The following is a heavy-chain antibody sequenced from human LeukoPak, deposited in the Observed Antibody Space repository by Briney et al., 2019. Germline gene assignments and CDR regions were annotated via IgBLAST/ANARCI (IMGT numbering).Heavy chain of an antibody. J-gene: IGHJ6*03. Sequence: SVKVSCKASGGTFSSYPISWVRQAPGQGLEWVGGIIPIFGTANYAQKFQGRVTITTDESTSTAYMELSSLRSEDTAVYYCARDSLWFGESDYYYMDVWGKGTTVTVSS. D-gene: IGHD3-10*01. CDR3: ARDSLWFGESDYYYMDV. CDR2: IIPIFGTA. V-gene: IGHV1-69*05. CDR1: GGTFSSYP.